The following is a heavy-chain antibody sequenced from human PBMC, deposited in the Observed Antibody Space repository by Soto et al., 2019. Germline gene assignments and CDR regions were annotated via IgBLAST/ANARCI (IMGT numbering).Heavy chain of an antibody. CDR2: INHSGST. CDR1: GGSFSGYY. CDR3: ARGQDIVVVVAATQDAFDI. V-gene: IGHV4-34*01. Sequence: QVQLQQWGAGLLKPSETLSLTCAVYGGSFSGYYWSWIRQPPGKGLEWIGEINHSGSTNYNPSLKSRVTISVDTSKNQFSLKLSSVTAADTAVCYCARGQDIVVVVAATQDAFDIWGQGTMVTVSS. J-gene: IGHJ3*02. D-gene: IGHD2-15*01.